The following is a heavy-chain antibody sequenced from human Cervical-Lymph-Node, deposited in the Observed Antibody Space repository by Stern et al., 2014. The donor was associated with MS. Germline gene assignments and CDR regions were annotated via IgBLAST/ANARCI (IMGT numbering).Heavy chain of an antibody. J-gene: IGHJ6*02. Sequence: QVQLVQSAAEVKKPGASVKVSCEASGYTFNAYYIHWVRQAPGRGLEWMGRINPNNGETKYAQKFQGRVTMTRDTSNTAYMELTRVTSDDTAVFYCARATRHFENRLYFGMDVWGQGTTVTVSS. CDR2: INPNNGET. D-gene: IGHD1-14*01. CDR1: GYTFNAYY. CDR3: ARATRHFENRLYFGMDV. V-gene: IGHV1-2*06.